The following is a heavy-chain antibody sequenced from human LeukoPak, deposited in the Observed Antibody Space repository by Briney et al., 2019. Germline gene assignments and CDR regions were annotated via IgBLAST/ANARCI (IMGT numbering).Heavy chain of an antibody. CDR3: ARDQEYYDILTGYYNWFDP. CDR1: GYTFTNYY. V-gene: IGHV1-46*01. D-gene: IGHD3-9*01. CDR2: INTSGHWT. Sequence: ASVTVSCKAFGYTFTNYYMHWVRQAPGQGLEWMGLINTSGHWTSYAQKFQGRVTLTRDVSTSTDYLELSSLRSEDTAGYYCARDQEYYDILTGYYNWFDPWGQGTLVTVSS. J-gene: IGHJ5*02.